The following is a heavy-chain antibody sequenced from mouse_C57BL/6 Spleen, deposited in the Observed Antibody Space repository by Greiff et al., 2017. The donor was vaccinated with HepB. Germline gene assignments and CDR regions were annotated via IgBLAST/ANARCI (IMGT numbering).Heavy chain of an antibody. Sequence: QVQLQQPGAELVRPGTSVKLSCKASGYTFTSYWMHWVKQRPGQGLEWIGVIDPSDSYTNYNQKFKGKATLTVDTSSSTAYMQLSSLTSEDSAVYYCARANHYYGSSYGDFDVWGTGTTVTVSS. V-gene: IGHV1-59*01. D-gene: IGHD1-1*01. J-gene: IGHJ1*03. CDR3: ARANHYYGSSYGDFDV. CDR1: GYTFTSYW. CDR2: IDPSDSYT.